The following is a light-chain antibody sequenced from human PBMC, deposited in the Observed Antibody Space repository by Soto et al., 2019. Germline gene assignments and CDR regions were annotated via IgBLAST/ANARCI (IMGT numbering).Light chain of an antibody. J-gene: IGKJ1*01. CDR1: QSVSSSY. CDR3: QQYGSSPPT. V-gene: IGKV3-20*01. Sequence: EIVLTQSPGSLSLSPGERATLCCRASQSVSSSYLAWYQQKPGQAPRLLIYSASSRATGIPDRFSGSGSGTDFTLTISRLEPEDFAVYYCQQYGSSPPTFGQGAKVELK. CDR2: SAS.